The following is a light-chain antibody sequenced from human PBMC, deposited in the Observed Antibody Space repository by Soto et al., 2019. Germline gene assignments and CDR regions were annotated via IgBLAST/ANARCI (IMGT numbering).Light chain of an antibody. Sequence: QSVLTQPPSASGTPGQRVTISCSGSSSNIGSNYVYWYQQLPGTAPQLLIYRNNQRPSRVPDRCSGAKSGTSAALAISWLRSEDEADYYCAAWDDRLSGWVFGGGTKLTVL. CDR2: RNN. CDR3: AAWDDRLSGWV. J-gene: IGLJ3*02. CDR1: SSNIGSNY. V-gene: IGLV1-47*01.